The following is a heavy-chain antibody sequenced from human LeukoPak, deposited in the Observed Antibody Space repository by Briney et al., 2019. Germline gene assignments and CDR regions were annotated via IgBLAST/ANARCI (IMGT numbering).Heavy chain of an antibody. V-gene: IGHV1-18*01. CDR3: ARDGYTFGGVKTRFDF. D-gene: IGHD3-16*01. CDR1: GYTLTNYG. J-gene: IGHJ4*02. Sequence: EASVKVSCKASGYTLTNYGISWVRQAPGQGLEWMGWISAYNGDTKYAQKLQGRVTMTTDTSTSTAYMELRSLRSDDTAVCYCARDGYTFGGVKTRFDFWGQGTLVTVSS. CDR2: ISAYNGDT.